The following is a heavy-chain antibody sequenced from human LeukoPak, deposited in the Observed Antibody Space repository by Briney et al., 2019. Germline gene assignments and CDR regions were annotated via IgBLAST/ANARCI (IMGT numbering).Heavy chain of an antibody. V-gene: IGHV3-23*01. J-gene: IGHJ4*02. CDR2: ITGGGDST. CDR1: GFTFSNYA. D-gene: IGHD3-22*01. CDR3: AKVISSGYYYDS. Sequence: GGSLRLSCAAFGFTFSNYAMTWVRQAPGKGLYWVSAITGGGDSTYYSDSVKGRFTISRDNSKNTLFLQMNSLRAEDTALYYCAKVISSGYYYDSWGQGTLVTVSS.